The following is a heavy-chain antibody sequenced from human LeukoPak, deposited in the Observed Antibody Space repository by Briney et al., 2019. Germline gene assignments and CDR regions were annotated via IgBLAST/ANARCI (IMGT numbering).Heavy chain of an antibody. CDR1: GFTFSSSA. V-gene: IGHV3-23*01. CDR3: AKDPSDYVGAFDI. Sequence: LPGGSLRLSCAASGFTFSSSAMSWVRQVPGKGLEWVSVIGSSGGSTHYADSVKGRFTISRDNSRNTLSLQMNSLRAEDTAVYYCAKDPSDYVGAFDIWGQGTMVSVSS. J-gene: IGHJ3*02. CDR2: IGSSGGST. D-gene: IGHD4-23*01.